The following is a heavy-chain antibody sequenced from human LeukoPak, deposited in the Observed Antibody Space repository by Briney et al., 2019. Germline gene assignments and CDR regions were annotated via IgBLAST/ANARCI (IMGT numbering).Heavy chain of an antibody. CDR2: ISAYNGNT. V-gene: IGHV1-18*01. J-gene: IGHJ4*02. Sequence: ASVKVSCKASGYTFTSYGISWVRQAPGRGLEWMGWISAYNGNTNYAQKLQGRVTMTTDTSTSTAYMELRSLRSDDTAVYYCARGGSSGWYPYYFDYWGRGTLVTVSS. CDR3: ARGGSSGWYPYYFDY. CDR1: GYTFTSYG. D-gene: IGHD6-19*01.